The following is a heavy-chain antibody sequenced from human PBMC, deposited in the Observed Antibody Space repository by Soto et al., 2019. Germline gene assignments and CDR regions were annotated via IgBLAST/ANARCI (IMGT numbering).Heavy chain of an antibody. CDR2: INPNSGGT. J-gene: IGHJ6*02. V-gene: IGHV1-2*02. CDR1: GYTFTGYY. D-gene: IGHD5-18*01. Sequence: QVQLVQSGAEVKKPGASVKVSCKASGYTFTGYYMHWVRQAPGQGLEWMGWINPNSGGTNYAQKFQGRVTMTRDTSISTAYMELSRLRSDDTAVYYCASPRAGYSYGSYPEPYYYYYYGMDVWGQGTTVTVSS. CDR3: ASPRAGYSYGSYPEPYYYYYYGMDV.